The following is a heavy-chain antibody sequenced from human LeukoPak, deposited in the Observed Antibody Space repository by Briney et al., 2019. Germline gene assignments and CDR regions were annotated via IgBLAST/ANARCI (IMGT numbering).Heavy chain of an antibody. CDR1: GFTFSNYA. J-gene: IGHJ4*02. D-gene: IGHD3-10*01. CDR2: ISDSGGRT. V-gene: IGHV3-23*01. CDR3: AKRGVVIRVILVGFHKEAYYFDY. Sequence: GGSLRLSCVASGFTFSNYAMSWVRQAPGKGLEWVAGISDSGGRTNYADSVKGRFTISRENSKNTLYLQMNSLRVEDTAVYFCAKRGVVIRVILVGFHKEAYYFDYWGQGTLVTVSS.